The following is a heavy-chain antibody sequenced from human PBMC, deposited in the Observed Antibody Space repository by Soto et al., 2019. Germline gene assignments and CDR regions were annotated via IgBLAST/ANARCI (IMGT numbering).Heavy chain of an antibody. D-gene: IGHD5-12*01. V-gene: IGHV4-59*01. J-gene: IGHJ4*02. CDR1: GGSISSYY. Sequence: SETLSLTCTVSGGSISSYYWSWIRQPPGKGLEWIGYIYYSGSTNYNPSLKSRVTISVDTSKNQFSLKLSSVTAADTAVYYCARGPAVRRDGYNIDYWGQGTLVTVSS. CDR2: IYYSGST. CDR3: ARGPAVRRDGYNIDY.